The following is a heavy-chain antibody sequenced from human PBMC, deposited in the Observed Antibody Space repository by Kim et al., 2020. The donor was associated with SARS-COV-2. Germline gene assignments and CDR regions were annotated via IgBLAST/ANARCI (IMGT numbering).Heavy chain of an antibody. Sequence: ASVKVSCKASGYTFTSYDINWVRQATGQGLEWMGWMNPNSGNTGYAQKFQGRVTMTRNTSISTAYMELSSLRSEDTAVYYCASGVRRQWLVRGFSYYFDYGGQGTLVTVSS. CDR3: ASGVRRQWLVRGFSYYFDY. CDR2: MNPNSGNT. CDR1: GYTFTSYD. D-gene: IGHD6-19*01. J-gene: IGHJ4*02. V-gene: IGHV1-8*01.